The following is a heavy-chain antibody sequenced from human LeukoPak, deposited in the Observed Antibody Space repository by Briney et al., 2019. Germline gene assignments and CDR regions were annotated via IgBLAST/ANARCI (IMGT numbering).Heavy chain of an antibody. V-gene: IGHV4-39*07. CDR3: ALASLVVVVAATDAFDI. CDR1: GGSISSGGYY. CDR2: INHSGST. J-gene: IGHJ3*02. Sequence: SSETLSLTCTVSGGSISSGGYYWSWIRQPPGKGLEWIGEINHSGSTNYNPSLKSRVTISVDTSKNQFSLKLSSVTAADTAVYYCALASLVVVVAATDAFDIWGQGTMVTVSS. D-gene: IGHD2-15*01.